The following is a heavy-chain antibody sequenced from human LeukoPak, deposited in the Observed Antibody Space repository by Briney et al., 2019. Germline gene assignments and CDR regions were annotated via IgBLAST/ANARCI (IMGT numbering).Heavy chain of an antibody. CDR1: GGSISSGSYY. V-gene: IGHV4-61*02. CDR3: AREGLLLWFAEAWSFDY. Sequence: SQTLSLTCTVSGGSISSGSYYWSWIRQPAGKGLEWIGRIYTSGSTNYNPSLKSRVTISVDTSKNQFSLKLSSVTAADTAVYYCAREGLLLWFAEAWSFDYWGQGTLVTVSS. J-gene: IGHJ4*02. D-gene: IGHD3-10*01. CDR2: IYTSGST.